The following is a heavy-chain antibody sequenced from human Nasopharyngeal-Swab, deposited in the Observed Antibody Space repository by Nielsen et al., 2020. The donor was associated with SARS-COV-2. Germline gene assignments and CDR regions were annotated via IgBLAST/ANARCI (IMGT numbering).Heavy chain of an antibody. V-gene: IGHV3-21*01. J-gene: IGHJ6*02. CDR3: ARDDTYGMDV. Sequence: VRQAPGKGLEWVSSISHRGSFIYYADSVKGRFTISRDNAKNSLYLQINSLRAGDTAVYFCARDDTYGMDVLGQGTTVTVSS. CDR2: ISHRGSFI. D-gene: IGHD3-22*01.